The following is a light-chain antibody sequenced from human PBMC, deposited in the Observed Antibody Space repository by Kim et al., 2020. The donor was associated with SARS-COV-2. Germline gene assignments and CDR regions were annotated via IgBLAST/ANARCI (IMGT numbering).Light chain of an antibody. CDR3: HSYDSTHWV. J-gene: IGLJ3*02. CDR2: GDH. Sequence: GNTVTISCTRIGGGIATAYVQWFQQRPGSSPITVIYGDHQRPSGVPTRFSGSIDVASNSASLTISGLRTEDEADYYCHSYDSTHWVFGGGTQLTVL. V-gene: IGLV6-57*01. CDR1: GGGIATAY.